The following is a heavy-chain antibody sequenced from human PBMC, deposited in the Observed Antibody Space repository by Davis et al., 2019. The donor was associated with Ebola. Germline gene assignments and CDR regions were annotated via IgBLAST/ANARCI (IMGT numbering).Heavy chain of an antibody. CDR3: AKHTTGWYQGPYHFDY. CDR1: GFTFSSYA. J-gene: IGHJ4*02. Sequence: GGSLRLSCAASGFTFSSYAMTWVRQAPGKGLEWVAAISNINTYHADAVKGRFTISRDTSKNTLFLQMNNLRAEDTAVYYCAKHTTGWYQGPYHFDYWGQGTQVTVSS. D-gene: IGHD6-19*01. V-gene: IGHV3-23*01. CDR2: ISNINT.